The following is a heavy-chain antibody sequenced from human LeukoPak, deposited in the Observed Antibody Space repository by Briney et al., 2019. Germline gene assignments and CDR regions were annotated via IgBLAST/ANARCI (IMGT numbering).Heavy chain of an antibody. J-gene: IGHJ4*02. Sequence: SETLSLTCAVSGGSISSSNWWSWVREPPGRGLEWIGEIYHSGSTNYNPSLKSRVTISVDTSKNQFSLKLSSVTAADTAVYYCARGTVDILTGYRTHFDYWGQGTLVTVSS. V-gene: IGHV4-4*02. CDR3: ARGTVDILTGYRTHFDY. D-gene: IGHD3-9*01. CDR1: GGSISSSNW. CDR2: IYHSGST.